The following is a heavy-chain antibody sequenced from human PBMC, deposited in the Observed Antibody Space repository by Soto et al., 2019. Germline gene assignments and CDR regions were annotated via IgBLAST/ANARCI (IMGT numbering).Heavy chain of an antibody. CDR1: GFTFSSYS. CDR2: ISSSSSYI. CDR3: ARVKQVQYYYYGMDV. V-gene: IGHV3-21*01. Sequence: EVQLVESGGGLVKPGGSLRLSCAASGFTFSSYSMNWVRQAPGKGLEWVSSISSSSSYIYYADSVKGRFTISRDNAKNSLYLQMNSLRAEDTAVYYCARVKQVQYYYYGMDVWGQGTTVTVSS. J-gene: IGHJ6*02.